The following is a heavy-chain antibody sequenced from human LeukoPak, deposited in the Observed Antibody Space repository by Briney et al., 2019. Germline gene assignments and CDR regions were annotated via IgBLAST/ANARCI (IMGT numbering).Heavy chain of an antibody. CDR2: ISGSGGAT. CDR1: GFTFSSYA. V-gene: IGHV3-23*01. Sequence: AGGSLRLSCAASGFTFSSYAMGWVRQAPGKELEWLSAISGSGGATYYADSVKGRFTISRDNSKNTLSLQMNSLRAEDTAVYYCAKTSGWPYYFDYWGQGTLVTVSS. CDR3: AKTSGWPYYFDY. D-gene: IGHD6-19*01. J-gene: IGHJ4*02.